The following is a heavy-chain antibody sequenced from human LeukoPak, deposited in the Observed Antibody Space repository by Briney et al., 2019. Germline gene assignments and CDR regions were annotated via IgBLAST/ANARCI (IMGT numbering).Heavy chain of an antibody. CDR3: AREGSHCSSTSCPFDY. D-gene: IGHD2-2*01. V-gene: IGHV1-2*02. CDR1: GYTFTGYY. Sequence: ASVKVSCKASGYTFTGYYMHWVRQAPGQGLGWMGWINPNSGGTNYAQKFQGRVTMTRDTSISTAYMELSRLRSDDTAVYYCAREGSHCSSTSCPFDYWGQGTLVTVSS. CDR2: INPNSGGT. J-gene: IGHJ4*02.